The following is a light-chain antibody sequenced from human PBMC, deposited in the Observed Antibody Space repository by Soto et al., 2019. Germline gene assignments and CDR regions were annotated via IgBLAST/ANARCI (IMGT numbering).Light chain of an antibody. J-gene: IGLJ3*02. CDR2: EVT. CDR3: SSYAGSNNPWV. CDR1: SSDVGAYNY. V-gene: IGLV2-8*01. Sequence: QSALTQPPSASGSPGQSVTISCTGASSDVGAYNYVCWYQQHPGKAPKLIISEVTKRPSGVPDRFSGSKSGNTASLTVTGLQAEDEADYYCSSYAGSNNPWVFGGGTKVTVL.